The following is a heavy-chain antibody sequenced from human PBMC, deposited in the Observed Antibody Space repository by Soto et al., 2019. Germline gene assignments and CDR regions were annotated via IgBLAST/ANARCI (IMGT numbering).Heavy chain of an antibody. Sequence: GGSLRLSCAASGFTFSSYGMHWVRQAPGKGLEWVAVIWYDGSNKDYADSVKGRFTISRDNSKNTLYLQLSRLGAEDTAMYHCAVHLGQNYYTMDVWGQGTTVTVSS. CDR1: GFTFSSYG. J-gene: IGHJ6*02. CDR2: IWYDGSNK. V-gene: IGHV3-33*08. CDR3: AVHLGQNYYTMDV.